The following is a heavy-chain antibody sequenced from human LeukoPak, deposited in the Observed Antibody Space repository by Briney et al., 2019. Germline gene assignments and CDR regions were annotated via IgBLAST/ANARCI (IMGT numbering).Heavy chain of an antibody. J-gene: IGHJ4*02. CDR3: ARYVSSTSCWVY. Sequence: SETLSLTCTVSGGSISSSSYYWGWIRQPPGKGLEWIGSIYYSGSTYYNPSLKSRVTISVDTSKNQFSLKLSPVTAADTAVYYCARYVSSTSCWVYWGQGTLVTVSS. D-gene: IGHD2-2*01. V-gene: IGHV4-39*01. CDR2: IYYSGST. CDR1: GGSISSSSYY.